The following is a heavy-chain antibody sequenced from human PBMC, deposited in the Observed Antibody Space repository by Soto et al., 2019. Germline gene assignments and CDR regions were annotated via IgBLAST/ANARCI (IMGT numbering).Heavy chain of an antibody. CDR2: ISGSGGST. D-gene: IGHD3-22*01. J-gene: IGHJ4*02. V-gene: IGHV3-23*01. CDR3: AKAGYYYDTGYFDY. Sequence: GGSLRLSCAASGVTFSSYAMSWVRQAPGKGLEWVSAISGSGGSTYYADSVKGRFTISRDNSKNTLYLQMNSLRAEDTAVYYCAKAGYYYDTGYFDYWGQGTLVTVSS. CDR1: GVTFSSYA.